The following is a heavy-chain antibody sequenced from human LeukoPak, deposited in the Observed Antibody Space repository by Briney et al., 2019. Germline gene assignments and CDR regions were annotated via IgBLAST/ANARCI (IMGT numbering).Heavy chain of an antibody. Sequence: GGSLRLSCAASGFTFSNYGMHWVRQAPGKGLEWVAVIWYDGSNKYYADSVKGRFTISRDNSKNTLYLQMNSLRAEDTAVYYCAKDLYKLLWFGEFTIGGFDYWGQGTLVTVSS. CDR2: IWYDGSNK. V-gene: IGHV3-30*02. CDR1: GFTFSNYG. J-gene: IGHJ4*02. D-gene: IGHD3-10*01. CDR3: AKDLYKLLWFGEFTIGGFDY.